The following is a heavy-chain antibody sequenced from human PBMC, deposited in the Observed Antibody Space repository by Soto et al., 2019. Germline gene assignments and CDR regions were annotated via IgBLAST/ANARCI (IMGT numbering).Heavy chain of an antibody. CDR2: IPSKSNTYAT. CDR1: GFTFSGST. Sequence: GGSLRLSRAASGFTFSGSTIHWVRQTSGKGLEWVGRIPSKSNTYATADAASVKGRFTISRDDSKNPAYLQMNSLNTVDTAVYSCTRQHLDVPVASAIDYWGQGTLVTVSS. V-gene: IGHV3-73*01. J-gene: IGHJ4*02. CDR3: TRQHLDVPVASAIDY. D-gene: IGHD6-19*01.